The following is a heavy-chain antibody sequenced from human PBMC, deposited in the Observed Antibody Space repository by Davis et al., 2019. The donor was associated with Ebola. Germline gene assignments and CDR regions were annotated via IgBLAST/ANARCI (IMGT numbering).Heavy chain of an antibody. CDR3: SGTVTTSSASHRVDY. V-gene: IGHV3-48*02. D-gene: IGHD4-11*01. Sequence: GESLKISCAASGFTFSSYSMNWVRQAPGKGLEWVSYISSSSSTIYYADSVKGRFTISRDNAKNSLYLQMNSLRDEDTAVYYCSGTVTTSSASHRVDYWGQGTLVTVSS. CDR2: ISSSSSTI. J-gene: IGHJ4*02. CDR1: GFTFSSYS.